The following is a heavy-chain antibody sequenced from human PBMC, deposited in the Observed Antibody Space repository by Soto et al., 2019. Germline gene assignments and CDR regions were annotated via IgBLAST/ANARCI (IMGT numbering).Heavy chain of an antibody. D-gene: IGHD1-7*01. CDR1: GFTFSSYS. CDR2: IRSSSRYI. J-gene: IGHJ3*02. V-gene: IGHV3-21*01. Sequence: EVQLVESGGGLVKPGGSLRLSCAASGFTFSSYSMNWVRQAPGKGLEWVSSIRSSSRYIYYADSVKGRFTLSRDNAKNSLYQQMNRLGAEDTAVYYCARGGLGLKTPDAFEIWGQGTMVTVSS. CDR3: ARGGLGLKTPDAFEI.